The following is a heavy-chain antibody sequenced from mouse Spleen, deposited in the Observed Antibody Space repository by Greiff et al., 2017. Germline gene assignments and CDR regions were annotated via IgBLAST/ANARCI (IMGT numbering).Heavy chain of an antibody. CDR3: AYSNYSWFAY. CDR1: GYTFTSYW. J-gene: IGHJ3*01. D-gene: IGHD2-5*01. Sequence: QVQLQQPGAELVKPGASVKLSCKASGYTFTSYWMQWVKQRPGQGLEWIGEIDPSDSYTNYNQKFKGKATLTVDTSSSTAYMQLSSLTSEDSAVYYCAYSNYSWFAYWGQGTLVTVSA. CDR2: IDPSDSYT. V-gene: IGHV1-50*01.